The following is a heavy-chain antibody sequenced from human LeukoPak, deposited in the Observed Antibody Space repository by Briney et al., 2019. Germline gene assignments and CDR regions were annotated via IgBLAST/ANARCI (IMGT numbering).Heavy chain of an antibody. J-gene: IGHJ4*02. D-gene: IGHD3-3*01. V-gene: IGHV4-61*02. CDR2: IYTSGST. Sequence: SETLSLTCTVSGGSISSGSYYWSWIRQPAGKGLEWIGRIYTSGSTNYNPSLKSRVTISVDTSKNQFSLKLSSVTAADTAVYYCAALTYYDFWSGYYNGYYFDYWGQGTLVTVSS. CDR1: GGSISSGSYY. CDR3: AALTYYDFWSGYYNGYYFDY.